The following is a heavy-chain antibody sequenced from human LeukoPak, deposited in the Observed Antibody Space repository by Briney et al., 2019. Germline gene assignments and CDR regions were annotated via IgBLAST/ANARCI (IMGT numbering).Heavy chain of an antibody. D-gene: IGHD6-6*01. CDR1: GGSISSSSYY. V-gene: IGHV4-39*01. Sequence: SETLSLTCTVSGGSISSSSYYWGWIRQPPGKGLEWIGSIYYSGSTYYNPSLKSRVTISVDTSKNQFSLKLSSVTAADTAVYYCARPYHEYSSSSPFDYWAREPWSPSPQ. CDR2: IYYSGST. J-gene: IGHJ4*02. CDR3: ARPYHEYSSSSPFDY.